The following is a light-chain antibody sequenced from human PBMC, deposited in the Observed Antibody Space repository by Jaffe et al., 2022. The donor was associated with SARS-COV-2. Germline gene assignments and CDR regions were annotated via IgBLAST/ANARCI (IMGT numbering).Light chain of an antibody. CDR3: QQYGSSPIT. J-gene: IGKJ5*01. V-gene: IGKV3-20*01. CDR2: GAS. CDR1: QSVSSNY. Sequence: EIVLTQSPGTLSLSPGERATLSCRASQSVSSNYLAWYQQKPGQAPRLLLYGASSRATGIPDRFSGSGSGTDFTLTISRLEPEDFAVYYCQQYGSSPITFGQGTRLGIK.